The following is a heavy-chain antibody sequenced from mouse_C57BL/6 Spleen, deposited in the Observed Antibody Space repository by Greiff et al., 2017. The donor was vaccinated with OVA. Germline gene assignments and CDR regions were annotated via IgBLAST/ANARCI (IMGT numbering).Heavy chain of an antibody. D-gene: IGHD2-4*01. J-gene: IGHJ4*01. Sequence: EVKLVESGGGLVKPGGSLKLSCAASGFTFSDYGMHWVRQAPEKGLEWVAYISSGSSTIYYADTVKGRFTISRDNAKNTLFLQMNSLRSEDTAMYYCAKGLRRDAMDYWGQGTSVTVSS. V-gene: IGHV5-17*01. CDR1: GFTFSDYG. CDR2: ISSGSSTI. CDR3: AKGLRRDAMDY.